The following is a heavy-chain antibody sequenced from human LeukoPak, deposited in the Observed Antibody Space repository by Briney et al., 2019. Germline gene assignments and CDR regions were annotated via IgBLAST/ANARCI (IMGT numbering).Heavy chain of an antibody. J-gene: IGHJ5*02. CDR2: IHPNSGGT. V-gene: IGHV1-2*02. CDR3: AGVMVRGVMSRFDP. Sequence: ASVKVSCTASGYTFTGYYMHWVRQAPGQGLEWMGWIHPNSGGTNYAQKFQGRVTMTRDTSISTAYMELSRLRSDDTAVYYCAGVMVRGVMSRFDPWGQGTLVTVSS. D-gene: IGHD3-10*01. CDR1: GYTFTGYY.